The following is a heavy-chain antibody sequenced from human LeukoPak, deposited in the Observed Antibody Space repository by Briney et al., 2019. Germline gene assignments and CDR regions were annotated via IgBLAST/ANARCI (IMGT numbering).Heavy chain of an antibody. Sequence: GGSLRLSCEASGFTFGSHAVYWVRQAPGKGLEWVAGIFSSGGSPHYADPVKGRFTISRDNSRNTVYLQINSLRAEDTAVYYCGKTTVGYSSGQKPAWPVDYWGQGTLVTVSS. V-gene: IGHV3-23*01. CDR2: IFSSGGSP. CDR1: GFTFGSHA. J-gene: IGHJ4*02. D-gene: IGHD5-18*01. CDR3: GKTTVGYSSGQKPAWPVDY.